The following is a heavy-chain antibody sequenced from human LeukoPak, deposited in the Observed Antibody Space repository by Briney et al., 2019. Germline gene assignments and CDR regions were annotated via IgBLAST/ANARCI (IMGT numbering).Heavy chain of an antibody. Sequence: SETLSLTCTVSGGSISSGGYYWSWIRQHPAKGLEWIGYIYHSGNTYDDPSLNYNPSLKSRGTISADTSKNQFSLTLSSVTAEDTAVYYCARQVYGDYVGSWGQGTLVTVSS. V-gene: IGHV4-31*03. CDR2: IYHSGNT. D-gene: IGHD4-17*01. CDR3: ARQVYGDYVGS. CDR1: GGSISSGGYY. J-gene: IGHJ4*02.